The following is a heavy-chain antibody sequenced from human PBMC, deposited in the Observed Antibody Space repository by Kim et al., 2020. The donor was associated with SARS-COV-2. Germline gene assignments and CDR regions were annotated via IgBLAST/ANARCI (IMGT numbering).Heavy chain of an antibody. Sequence: SETLSLTCDVYGGSFSGYYWSWIRQPPGKGLEWIGEINHSGSTNYNPSLKSRVTISVDTSKNQFSLKLSSVTAADTAVYYCARAPHDSSSSPRTNDYWGQGTLVTVSS. CDR1: GGSFSGYY. V-gene: IGHV4-34*01. CDR2: INHSGST. D-gene: IGHD6-6*01. CDR3: ARAPHDSSSSPRTNDY. J-gene: IGHJ4*02.